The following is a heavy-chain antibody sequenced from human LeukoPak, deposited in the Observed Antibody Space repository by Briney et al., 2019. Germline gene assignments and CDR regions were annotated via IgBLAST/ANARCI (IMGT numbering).Heavy chain of an antibody. Sequence: GASVKVSCKASGYTFTSYGISWVRQAPGQGLEWMGGIIPIFGTANYAQKFQGRVTITADESTSTAYMELSSLRSEDTAVYYCAREAPTRIAAADPYYFDYWGQGTLVTVSS. V-gene: IGHV1-69*13. J-gene: IGHJ4*02. CDR3: AREAPTRIAAADPYYFDY. CDR2: IIPIFGTA. D-gene: IGHD6-13*01. CDR1: GYTFTSYG.